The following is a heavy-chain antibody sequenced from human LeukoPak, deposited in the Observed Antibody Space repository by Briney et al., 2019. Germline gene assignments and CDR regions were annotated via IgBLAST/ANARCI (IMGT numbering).Heavy chain of an antibody. Sequence: GASMKVSCKASEYTFTSYDFNWVRQATGQRPEWMGWMSPNSGDTGYAQKFQDRVTMTRNTSISTAYMELSSLRSDDTAVYYCARGPPNWGYDYWGPGTLVTVSS. J-gene: IGHJ4*02. V-gene: IGHV1-8*01. D-gene: IGHD7-27*01. CDR3: ARGPPNWGYDY. CDR2: MSPNSGDT. CDR1: EYTFTSYD.